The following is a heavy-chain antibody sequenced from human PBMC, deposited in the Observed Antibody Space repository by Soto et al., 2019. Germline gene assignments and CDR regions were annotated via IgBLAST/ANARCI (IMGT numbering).Heavy chain of an antibody. D-gene: IGHD2-15*01. V-gene: IGHV3-23*01. CDR3: AKDFPDIVVVVAATTQTFDY. CDR2: ISGSGGST. J-gene: IGHJ4*02. Sequence: GSLRLSCAASGFTFSSYAMSWVRQAPGKGLEWVSAISGSGGSTYYADSVKGRFTISRDNSKNTLYLQMNSLRAEDTAVYYCAKDFPDIVVVVAATTQTFDYWGQGTLVTVSS. CDR1: GFTFSSYA.